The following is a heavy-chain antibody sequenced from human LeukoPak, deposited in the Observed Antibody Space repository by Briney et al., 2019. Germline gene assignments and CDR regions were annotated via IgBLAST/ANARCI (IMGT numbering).Heavy chain of an antibody. CDR2: IRSKAYGGTT. CDR3: TEAVAED. D-gene: IGHD6-19*01. V-gene: IGHV3-49*04. J-gene: IGHJ4*02. Sequence: GGSLRLSCTASGFTFGDYAMSWVRQAPGKGLEWVGFIRSKAYGGTTEYAASVKGRFTISRDDSKSIAYLQMNSLKTEDTAVYYCTEAVAEDWGQGTLVTVSS. CDR1: GFTFGDYA.